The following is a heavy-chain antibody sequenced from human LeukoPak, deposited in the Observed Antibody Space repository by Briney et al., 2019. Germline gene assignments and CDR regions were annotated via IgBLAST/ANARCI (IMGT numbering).Heavy chain of an antibody. J-gene: IGHJ4*02. CDR3: ARVVPAYYFDY. CDR2: ISAYNGNT. V-gene: IGHV1-18*04. D-gene: IGHD2-2*01. CDR1: GYTFTSYG. Sequence: ASVNVSCKASGYTFTSYGISWVRQAPGQGLEWMGWISAYNGNTNYAQKLQGRVTLTTDTSTSTAYMELRSLRSDDTAVYYCARVVPAYYFDYWGQGTLVTVSS.